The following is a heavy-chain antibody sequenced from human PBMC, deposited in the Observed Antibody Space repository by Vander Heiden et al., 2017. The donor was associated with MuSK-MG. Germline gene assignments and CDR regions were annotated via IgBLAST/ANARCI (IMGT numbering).Heavy chain of an antibody. D-gene: IGHD3-22*01. CDR1: GYSISSGYY. Sequence: QVQLQESGPGLVKPSETLSLTCAVSGYSISSGYYWGWIRQPPGKGLEWIGSIYHSGSTSYNKSLNSCGTISVDTSKNQFSRKLSSVTAPETAVYHCARLADYCDSSGYYCGRDDWGQGTLVTVSS. J-gene: IGHJ4*02. V-gene: IGHV4-38-2*01. CDR3: ARLADYCDSSGYYCGRDD. CDR2: IYHSGST.